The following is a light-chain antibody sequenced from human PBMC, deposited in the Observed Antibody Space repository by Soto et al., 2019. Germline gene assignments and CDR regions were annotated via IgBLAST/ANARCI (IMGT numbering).Light chain of an antibody. CDR2: TND. V-gene: IGLV1-44*01. CDR3: AAWDDTLNGPI. Sequence: QSVLTQPPAASETPGQSVTTSCSGSSSNIGSNTVKWYQQLPGTAPRLLIYTNDQRPSGVPDRFSGSKSGTSASLAISGLQSEDEADYFCAAWDDTLNGPIFGGGTKVTVL. J-gene: IGLJ2*01. CDR1: SSNIGSNT.